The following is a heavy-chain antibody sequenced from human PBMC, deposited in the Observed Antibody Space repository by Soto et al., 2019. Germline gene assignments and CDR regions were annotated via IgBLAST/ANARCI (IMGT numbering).Heavy chain of an antibody. CDR1: GYTFSSYG. D-gene: IGHD3-22*01. V-gene: IGHV1-18*01. J-gene: IGHJ4*02. CDR3: ARDFYQSSGYCDY. CDR2: ISAYSGNT. Sequence: QVQLVQSGAEVKKPGASVKVSCKAYGYTFSSYGLSWVRQAPGQGLEWMGWISAYSGNTVYTQRFKGRLTMATDTYTGTAYMELRSLRSDDTAVYYCARDFYQSSGYCDYWGQGTLVTVSS.